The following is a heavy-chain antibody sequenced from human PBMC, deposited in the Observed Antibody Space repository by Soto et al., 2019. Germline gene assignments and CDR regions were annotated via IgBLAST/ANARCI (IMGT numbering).Heavy chain of an antibody. V-gene: IGHV1-69*06. CDR2: IIPIFGTA. D-gene: IGHD2-15*01. CDR1: GGTFSSYA. J-gene: IGHJ3*02. CDR3: ASTTRQVAATPTGAFDI. Sequence: QVQLVQSGAEVKKPGSSVKVSCKASGGTFSSYAISWVRQAPGQGLEWMGGIIPIFGTANYAQKFQGRVTITADKSTSTAYMELSSLRCEDTAVYYCASTTRQVAATPTGAFDIWGQGTMVTVSS.